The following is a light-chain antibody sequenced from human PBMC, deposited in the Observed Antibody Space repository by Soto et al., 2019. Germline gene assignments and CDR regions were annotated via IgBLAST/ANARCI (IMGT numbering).Light chain of an antibody. V-gene: IGKV3-15*01. Sequence: EIVMTQSPATLSVSPGERATLSCRASQSVSSNLAWYQQKPGQAPRLLIYDAFTRATGIPARFSGRGSGTEFTLTTNSLQSEDFAVYYCQQYNNWPPWTFGQETKLDIK. J-gene: IGKJ1*01. CDR3: QQYNNWPPWT. CDR1: QSVSSN. CDR2: DAF.